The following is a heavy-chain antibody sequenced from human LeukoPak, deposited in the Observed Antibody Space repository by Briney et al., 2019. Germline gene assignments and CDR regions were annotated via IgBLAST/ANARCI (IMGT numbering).Heavy chain of an antibody. J-gene: IGHJ4*02. D-gene: IGHD1-14*01. CDR3: TRYNNDHFDY. CDR1: GFTFSGYG. V-gene: IGHV3-33*01. CDR2: IAYDGSRA. Sequence: GGSLRLSCAGSGFTFSGYGMHWFRQTPGKGLEWVAVIAYDGSRAFYADSVKGRFTISRDNSKNTMFVQMDDLRAEDTAVYYCTRYNNDHFDYWGQGTLVTVSS.